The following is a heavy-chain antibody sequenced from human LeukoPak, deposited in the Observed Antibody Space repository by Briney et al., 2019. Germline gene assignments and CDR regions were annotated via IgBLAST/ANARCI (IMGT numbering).Heavy chain of an antibody. D-gene: IGHD6-6*01. Sequence: PSQTLSLTCTVSGGSISSGSYYWSWIRQPAGKGLEWIGRIYTSGSTNYNPSLKSRVTISVDTSKNQFSLKLSSVTAADTAVYYCARGRLRVAARPNWFDPWGQGTLVTVSS. V-gene: IGHV4-61*02. CDR2: IYTSGST. J-gene: IGHJ5*02. CDR1: GGSISSGSYY. CDR3: ARGRLRVAARPNWFDP.